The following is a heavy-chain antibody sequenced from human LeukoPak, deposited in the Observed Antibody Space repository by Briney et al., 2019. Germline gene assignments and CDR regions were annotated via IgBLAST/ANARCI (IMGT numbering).Heavy chain of an antibody. CDR2: INPNSGGT. CDR1: GYNFSGYY. D-gene: IGHD3-22*01. CDR3: ARPYYYDSSGYYRPHDAFDI. V-gene: IGHV1-2*02. Sequence: ASVKVSCKASGYNFSGYYMHWVRQAPGQGLEWMGWINPNSGGTNYAQKFQGRVTMTRDTSISTAYMELSRLRSDDTAVYYCARPYYYDSSGYYRPHDAFDIWGQGTMVTVSS. J-gene: IGHJ3*02.